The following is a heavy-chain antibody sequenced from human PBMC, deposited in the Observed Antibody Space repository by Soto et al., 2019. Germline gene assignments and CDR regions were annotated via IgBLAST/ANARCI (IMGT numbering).Heavy chain of an antibody. Sequence: SEPLSLTRPVSDGSISRYYRSWFQQPPGKGLEWIGYIYYSGSTNYNPSLKSRVTISVDTSKNQFSLKLSSVTAADTAVYYCARAPRGNYGYPSYFDYWGQGTLVTVSS. CDR3: ARAPRGNYGYPSYFDY. V-gene: IGHV4-59*01. J-gene: IGHJ4*02. CDR2: IYYSGST. D-gene: IGHD3-10*01. CDR1: DGSISRYY.